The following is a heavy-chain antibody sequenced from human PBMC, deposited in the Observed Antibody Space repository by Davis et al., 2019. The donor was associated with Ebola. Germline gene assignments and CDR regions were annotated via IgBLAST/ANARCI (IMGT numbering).Heavy chain of an antibody. CDR2: IYYSGST. D-gene: IGHD6-19*01. CDR3: ARGRGQWLASYFDY. J-gene: IGHJ4*03. CDR1: GGSISSGGYY. Sequence: MPSETLSLTCTVSGGSISSGGYYWSWIRQHPGKGLEWIGYIYYSGSTYYNPSLKSRVTISVDTSKNQLSLTLSSVTAADTAVYYCARGRGQWLASYFDYWGQGTLVTVSS. V-gene: IGHV4-31*03.